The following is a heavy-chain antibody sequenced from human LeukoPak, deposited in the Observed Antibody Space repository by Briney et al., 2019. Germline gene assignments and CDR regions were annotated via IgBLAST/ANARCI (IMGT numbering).Heavy chain of an antibody. CDR2: ISGSGGST. V-gene: IGHV3-23*01. D-gene: IGHD4-11*01. Sequence: GGSLRLFCAASAFTFSSYAMSWVRQAPGKGLEWVSAISGSGGSTYYADSVKGRFTISRDNSKNTLHLQMNSLRAEDTAVYYCAKRGSDYSDYAAKYFDYWGQGTLVTVSS. CDR3: AKRGSDYSDYAAKYFDY. CDR1: AFTFSSYA. J-gene: IGHJ4*02.